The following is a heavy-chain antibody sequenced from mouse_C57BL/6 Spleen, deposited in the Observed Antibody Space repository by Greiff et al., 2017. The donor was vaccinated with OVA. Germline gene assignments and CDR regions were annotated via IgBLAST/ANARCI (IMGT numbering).Heavy chain of an antibody. Sequence: QVQLQQPGAELVKPGASVKLSCKASGYTFTSYWMHWVKQRPGQGLEWIGMFHPNSGSTNYNEKFKSKATLTVDKSSSTAYMQLSSLTSEDSAVYYCARPFYDYDYYYAMDYWGQGTSVTVSS. CDR2: FHPNSGST. CDR1: GYTFTSYW. J-gene: IGHJ4*01. V-gene: IGHV1-64*01. CDR3: ARPFYDYDYYYAMDY. D-gene: IGHD2-4*01.